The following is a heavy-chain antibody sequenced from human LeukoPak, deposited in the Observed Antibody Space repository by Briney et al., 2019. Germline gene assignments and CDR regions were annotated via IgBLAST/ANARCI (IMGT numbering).Heavy chain of an antibody. J-gene: IGHJ4*02. V-gene: IGHV3-48*01. D-gene: IGHD3-22*01. CDR3: ARDPYYYDSSGYYDYFDY. CDR2: ISSRSSTI. CDR1: GFTFSSYS. Sequence: GGSLRLSCAASGFTFSSYSTNWVRQAPGKGLEWVSYISSRSSTIYYADSVKGRFTISRDNAKNSLYLQMNSLRAEDTAVYYCARDPYYYDSSGYYDYFDYWGQGTLVTVSS.